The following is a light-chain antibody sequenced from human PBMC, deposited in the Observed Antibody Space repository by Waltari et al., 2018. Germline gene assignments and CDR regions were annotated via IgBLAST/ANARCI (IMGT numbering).Light chain of an antibody. J-gene: IGLJ1*01. Sequence: SSELTQDPAVSVALGQTVRITCQGDSLRSYYASWYQQKPGQAPALVIYGTNNRPSAIPDRFSGSSSGNTASLTITGAQAEDEADYYCNSRDSSGNHLVFGTGTKVTVL. CDR3: NSRDSSGNHLV. V-gene: IGLV3-19*01. CDR2: GTN. CDR1: SLRSYY.